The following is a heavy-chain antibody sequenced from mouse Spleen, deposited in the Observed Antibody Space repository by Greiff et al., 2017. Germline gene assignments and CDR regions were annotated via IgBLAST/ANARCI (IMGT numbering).Heavy chain of an antibody. CDR2: ISNGGGST. J-gene: IGHJ4*01. CDR1: GFTFSDYY. V-gene: IGHV5-12*01. CDR3: ARQGGGYAMDY. Sequence: DVHLVESGGGLVQPGGSLKLSCAASGFTFSDYYMYWVRQTPEKRLEWVAYISNGGGSTYYPDTVKGRFTISRDNAKNTLYRQMSRLKSEDTAMYYGARQGGGYAMDYWGQGTSVTVSS.